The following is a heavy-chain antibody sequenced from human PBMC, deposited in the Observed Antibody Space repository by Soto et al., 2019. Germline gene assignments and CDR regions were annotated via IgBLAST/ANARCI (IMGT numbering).Heavy chain of an antibody. V-gene: IGHV3-23*01. CDR3: AKGEVATIRKSFDP. Sequence: GSLRVDSVLTAFSLTRCPMRSVCQTLGKGLEWVSALSRSGGATYYADSVKGGFTISRDTSKKTSYLQMSTLRAEDTAIYDSAKGEVATIRKSFDPWPQGCLVTVS. J-gene: IGHJ5*02. CDR2: LSRSGGAT. D-gene: IGHD5-12*01. CDR1: AFSLTRCP.